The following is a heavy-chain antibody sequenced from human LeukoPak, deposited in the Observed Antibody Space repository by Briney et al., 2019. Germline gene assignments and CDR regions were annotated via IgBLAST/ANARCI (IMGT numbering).Heavy chain of an antibody. Sequence: SETLSLTCAVSGGSISSTGYYWAWIRQPPGKGLEWIGSIYYSGSTYYTPSLKSRVTISVDTSKNQFSLKLSSVTAADTAVYYCASAPYDFWSGPLFDYWGQGTLVTVSS. CDR3: ASAPYDFWSGPLFDY. CDR2: IYYSGST. V-gene: IGHV4-39*01. D-gene: IGHD3-3*01. J-gene: IGHJ4*02. CDR1: GGSISSTGYY.